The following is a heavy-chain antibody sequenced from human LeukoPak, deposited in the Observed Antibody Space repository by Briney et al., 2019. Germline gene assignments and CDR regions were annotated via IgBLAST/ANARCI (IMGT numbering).Heavy chain of an antibody. Sequence: GGSLRLSCSASGFAFGIYALNWFRHTPGKGLVWLSYISSTNAIYYADSVKGRFTISRDNAKESLYLQMNSLRAEDTAVYYCARDDKWAFDYWGQGTLVTVSS. CDR3: ARDDKWAFDY. CDR1: GFAFGIYA. J-gene: IGHJ4*02. V-gene: IGHV3-69-1*02. CDR2: ISSTNAI. D-gene: IGHD1-26*01.